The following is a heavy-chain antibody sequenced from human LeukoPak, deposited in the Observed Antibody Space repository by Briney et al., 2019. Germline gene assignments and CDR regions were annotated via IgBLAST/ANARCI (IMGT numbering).Heavy chain of an antibody. J-gene: IGHJ5*02. D-gene: IGHD5-18*01. V-gene: IGHV1-2*02. CDR1: GYTFTGYY. Sequence: ASVKVSCKASGYTFTGYYMHWVRQAPGQGREGMGWINPNSGGTNYAQKFQGRVTMTRDTSISTAYMELSRLRSEDTAVYYCARDTAMVPGPNWFDPWGQGTLVTVSS. CDR2: INPNSGGT. CDR3: ARDTAMVPGPNWFDP.